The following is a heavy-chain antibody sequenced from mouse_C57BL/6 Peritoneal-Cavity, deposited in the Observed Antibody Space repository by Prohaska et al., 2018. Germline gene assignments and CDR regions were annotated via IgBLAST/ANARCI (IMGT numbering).Heavy chain of an antibody. CDR1: GFTFRGFW. D-gene: IGHD2-1*01. J-gene: IGHJ1*03. CDR3: VRCGNCWYFDV. V-gene: IGHV11-2*01. CDR2: FISEGSAX. Sequence: EVQLLETGGGLVQSGGSRGLSCEGPGFTFRGFWMSWVRQTPGKTLEWVGAFISEGSAXNYAPFIKDRFTIFRDKDKSTVYLQMSNVRSEDTATYFCVRCGNCWYFDVWGTGTTVTVSS.